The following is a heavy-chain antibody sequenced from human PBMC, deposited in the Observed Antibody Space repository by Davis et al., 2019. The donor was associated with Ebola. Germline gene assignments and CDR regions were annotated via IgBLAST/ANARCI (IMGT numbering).Heavy chain of an antibody. CDR3: TGYGSGSYYEV. D-gene: IGHD3-10*01. Sequence: GGSLRLSCAASGFTFSGSAMHWVRQASGKGLEWVGRIRSKANSYATAYAASVKGRFTISRDDSKNTAYLQMNSLKTEDTAVYYCTGYGSGSYYEVWGQGTLVTVSS. J-gene: IGHJ4*02. V-gene: IGHV3-73*01. CDR1: GFTFSGSA. CDR2: IRSKANSYAT.